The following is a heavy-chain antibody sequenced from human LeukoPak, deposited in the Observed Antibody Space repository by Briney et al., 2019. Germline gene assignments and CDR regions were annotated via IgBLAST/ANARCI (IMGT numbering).Heavy chain of an antibody. D-gene: IGHD3-22*01. Sequence: GRSLRLSCAASGFTFSSYAMSWVRQAPGKGLEWVSAISGSGGSTYYADSVKGRFTISRDNSKNTLYLQMNSLRAEDTAVYYCARDSEYYYDSSGDFDYWGQGTLVTVSS. CDR2: ISGSGGST. CDR3: ARDSEYYYDSSGDFDY. CDR1: GFTFSSYA. V-gene: IGHV3-23*01. J-gene: IGHJ4*02.